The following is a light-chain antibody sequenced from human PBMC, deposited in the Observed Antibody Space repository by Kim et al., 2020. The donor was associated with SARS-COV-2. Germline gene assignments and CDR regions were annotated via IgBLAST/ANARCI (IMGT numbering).Light chain of an antibody. Sequence: ETVMTQSPATLSVSPGERATLSCRASLSVSSNLAWYQQKPGQAPRLLIYGTSTRATGTPARFGGSGSGTEFTLTISSLQSEDFAVYYCQQYNNWTWTFGRGTKVDIK. CDR2: GTS. CDR1: LSVSSN. CDR3: QQYNNWTWT. J-gene: IGKJ1*01. V-gene: IGKV3-15*01.